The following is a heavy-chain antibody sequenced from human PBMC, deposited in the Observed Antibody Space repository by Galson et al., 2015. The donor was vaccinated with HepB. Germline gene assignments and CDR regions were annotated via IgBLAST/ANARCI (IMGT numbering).Heavy chain of an antibody. D-gene: IGHD3-9*01. CDR3: TTAPLYYDILTGYYGPGSSNDY. V-gene: IGHV3-15*01. J-gene: IGHJ4*02. CDR2: IKSKTDGGTT. CDR1: GFTFSDAW. Sequence: SLRLSCAASGFTFSDAWMSWVRQAPGKGLEWVGRIKSKTDGGTTDYAAPVKGRFTISRDDSKNTLYLQMNSLKTEDTAVYYCTTAPLYYDILTGYYGPGSSNDYWGQGTLVTVSS.